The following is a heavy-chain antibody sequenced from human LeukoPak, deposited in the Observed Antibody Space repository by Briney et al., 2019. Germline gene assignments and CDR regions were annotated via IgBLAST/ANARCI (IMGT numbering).Heavy chain of an antibody. CDR3: ARDGDAFDI. J-gene: IGHJ3*02. CDR1: GGSISSYY. Sequence: SETLSLTCTVSGGSISSYYWSWIRQPPGKGLEWIGYIYYSGSTNYNPSLKSRVAISVDTSKNQFSLKLSSVTAADTAVYYCARDGDAFDIWGQGTMVTVSS. CDR2: IYYSGST. V-gene: IGHV4-59*01.